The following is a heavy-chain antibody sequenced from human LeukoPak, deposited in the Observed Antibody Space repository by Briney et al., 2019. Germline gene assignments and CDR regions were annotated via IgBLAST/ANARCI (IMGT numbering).Heavy chain of an antibody. CDR1: GFTFSNYA. J-gene: IGHJ4*02. CDR2: ISGSGGST. Sequence: GGSLRLSCAASGFTFSNYAMSWARQAPGKGLEWVSAISGSGGSTYYADSVKGRFTISRDNSENTLYLQMNSLRAEDTAVYYCTKGTIWLPFDYWGQGTLVTVSS. CDR3: TKGTIWLPFDY. V-gene: IGHV3-23*01. D-gene: IGHD5-18*01.